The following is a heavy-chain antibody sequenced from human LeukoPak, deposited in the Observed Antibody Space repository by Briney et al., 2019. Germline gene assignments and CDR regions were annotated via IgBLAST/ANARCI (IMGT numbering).Heavy chain of an antibody. CDR1: GVTFGGYG. Sequence: GGSLRLSCAGSGVTFGGYGMHWFRQTPGKGLEWVAVISYDGSRAFYADSVKGRFTISRDNSENTMSVQMDDLRAEDTAVYYCTRYNNDHFDYWGQGTLVTVSS. V-gene: IGHV3-33*01. CDR2: ISYDGSRA. CDR3: TRYNNDHFDY. D-gene: IGHD1-14*01. J-gene: IGHJ4*02.